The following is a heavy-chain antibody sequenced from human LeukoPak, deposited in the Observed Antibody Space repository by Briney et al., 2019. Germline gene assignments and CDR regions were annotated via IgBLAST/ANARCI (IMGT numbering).Heavy chain of an antibody. J-gene: IGHJ4*02. CDR1: GYSFISYW. CDR2: IYPGDSDT. D-gene: IGHD5-24*01. Sequence: GESLKISCKGSGYSFISYWIGWVRQMPAKGLEWMGIIYPGDSDTRYSPSFQGQVTISPDKSISTAYLQWSSLKVSDTAMYYCARLGRSSGDVYNYAFDYWGQGTLVTVSS. V-gene: IGHV5-51*01. CDR3: ARLGRSSGDVYNYAFDY.